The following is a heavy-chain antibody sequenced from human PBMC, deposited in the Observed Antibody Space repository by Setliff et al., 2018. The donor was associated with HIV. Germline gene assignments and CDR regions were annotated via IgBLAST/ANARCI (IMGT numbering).Heavy chain of an antibody. CDR1: GGSLSTNEHY. J-gene: IGHJ3*01. CDR3: ARVRVRRGTYSAVGHLNGFDL. D-gene: IGHD1-26*01. Sequence: SETLSLTCTVSGGSLSTNEHYWSWIRQPAGKELQWIGHISASGGTNYSSSLKSRVTMSVDTSKNQFSLNLNSVTAADTAVYYCARVRVRRGTYSAVGHLNGFDLWGQGTMVTVSS. V-gene: IGHV4-61*09. CDR2: ISASGGT.